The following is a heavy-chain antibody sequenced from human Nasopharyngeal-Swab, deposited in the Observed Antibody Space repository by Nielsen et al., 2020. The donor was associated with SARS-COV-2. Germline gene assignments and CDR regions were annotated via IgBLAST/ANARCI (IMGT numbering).Heavy chain of an antibody. Sequence: GGSLRLSCTASGFMFGDYAMSWFRQAPGKGLEWVGFIRSKTYGGTTEYAASVKGRFTISRDDSKSIAYLQMNSLKTEDTAVYYCARVRGFTFQARNPFDVWGEGTMVT. V-gene: IGHV3-49*03. CDR3: ARVRGFTFQARNPFDV. CDR2: IRSKTYGGTT. J-gene: IGHJ3*01. CDR1: GFMFGDYA. D-gene: IGHD2/OR15-2a*01.